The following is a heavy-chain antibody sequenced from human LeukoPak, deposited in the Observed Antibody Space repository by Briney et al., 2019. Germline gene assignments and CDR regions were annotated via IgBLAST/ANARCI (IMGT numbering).Heavy chain of an antibody. J-gene: IGHJ4*02. D-gene: IGHD3-16*01. Sequence: PGGSLRLSCAASGFTLSSFWMSWVRQAPGKGLEGVANINQDGNEKYYADSVKGRFTISRDNAKNSLYMQMNTLCPQDKAVYYCATIMFRANNYDTDGFEYWGQGTLVTVSS. CDR3: ATIMFRANNYDTDGFEY. V-gene: IGHV3-7*05. CDR1: GFTLSSFW. CDR2: INQDGNEK.